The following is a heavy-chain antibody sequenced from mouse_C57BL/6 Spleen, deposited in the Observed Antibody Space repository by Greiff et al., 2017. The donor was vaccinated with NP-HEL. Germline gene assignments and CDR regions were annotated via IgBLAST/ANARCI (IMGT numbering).Heavy chain of an antibody. J-gene: IGHJ1*03. CDR1: GYTFTDYN. V-gene: IGHV1-18*01. CDR2: INPNNGGT. CDR3: ARGAVYYYGSRDWYFDV. D-gene: IGHD1-1*01. Sequence: EVQLQQSGPELVKPGASVKIPCKASGYTFTDYNMDWVKQSHGKSLEWIGDINPNNGGTIYNQKFKGKATLTVDKSSSTAYMELRSLTSEDTAVYYCARGAVYYYGSRDWYFDVWGTGTTVTVSS.